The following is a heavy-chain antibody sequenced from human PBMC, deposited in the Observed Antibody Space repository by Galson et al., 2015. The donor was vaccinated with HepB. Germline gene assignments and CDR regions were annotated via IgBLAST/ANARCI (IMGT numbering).Heavy chain of an antibody. CDR3: ARDSAGYYYGFS. V-gene: IGHV1-18*04. CDR2: ISGYTGET. CDR1: GYTFTNYG. D-gene: IGHD3-22*01. J-gene: IGHJ5*02. Sequence: SVKVSCKASGYTFTNYGLLWVRQAPGQGLEWVGWISGYTGETNYAQKVQGRVTLTRDTSTSTAYMEMRSLRSDDTAVYYCARDSAGYYYGFSWGQGTLITVSS.